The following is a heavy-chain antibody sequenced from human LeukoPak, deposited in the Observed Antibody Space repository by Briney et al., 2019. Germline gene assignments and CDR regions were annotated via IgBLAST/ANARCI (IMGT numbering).Heavy chain of an antibody. Sequence: GGSLRLSCAASGFTFSSYGMSWVRQAPGKGLEWVSAISGSGGSTYYADSVKGRFTISRDNSKNTLYLQMNSLRAEDTAVYYCAKVLSSGWRDYFDYWGQGTLVTVSP. CDR1: GFTFSSYG. CDR3: AKVLSSGWRDYFDY. J-gene: IGHJ4*02. CDR2: ISGSGGST. V-gene: IGHV3-23*01. D-gene: IGHD6-19*01.